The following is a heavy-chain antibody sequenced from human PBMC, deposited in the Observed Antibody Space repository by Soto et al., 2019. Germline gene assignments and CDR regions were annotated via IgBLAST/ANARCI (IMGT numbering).Heavy chain of an antibody. V-gene: IGHV4-39*01. Sequence: QLQLQESGPGLVKPSETLSLTCTVSGGSISGSLYYWGWIRQPPGKGLEWIGSIFYGRSTYYNPSLKSRVTIFVDTSKNQFSLKLSSVTAADTAVYYCARLGGYSGYDPFDPWGQGTLVTVSS. CDR1: GGSISGSLYY. CDR2: IFYGRST. D-gene: IGHD5-12*01. J-gene: IGHJ5*02. CDR3: ARLGGYSGYDPFDP.